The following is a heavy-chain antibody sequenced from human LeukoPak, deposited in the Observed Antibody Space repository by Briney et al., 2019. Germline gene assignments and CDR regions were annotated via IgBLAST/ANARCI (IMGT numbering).Heavy chain of an antibody. D-gene: IGHD3-22*01. J-gene: IGHJ3*02. V-gene: IGHV3-11*01. Sequence: PGGSLRLSCAASGFTFSDYYMSWIRQAPGKGLEWVSYISSSGSTIYYADSVKGRFTISRDNAKNSLYLQMNSLRAEDTAVYYCARDDPYYYDSEWAFDIWGQGTMVTVSS. CDR1: GFTFSDYY. CDR3: ARDDPYYYDSEWAFDI. CDR2: ISSSGSTI.